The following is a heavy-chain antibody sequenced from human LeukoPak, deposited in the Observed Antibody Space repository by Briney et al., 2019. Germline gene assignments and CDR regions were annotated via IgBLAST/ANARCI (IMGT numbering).Heavy chain of an antibody. V-gene: IGHV3-7*01. Sequence: GGSLRLSCAASGVRFSSYWMHWVRQAPGKGLEWVANIKQDGGEIYYVDSVKRRFTISRDNAKNSLFLQMNSLRAEDTAVYYCARGGKLLFFDYWGQGTLVTVSS. CDR2: IKQDGGEI. D-gene: IGHD2-15*01. CDR1: GVRFSSYW. J-gene: IGHJ4*02. CDR3: ARGGKLLFFDY.